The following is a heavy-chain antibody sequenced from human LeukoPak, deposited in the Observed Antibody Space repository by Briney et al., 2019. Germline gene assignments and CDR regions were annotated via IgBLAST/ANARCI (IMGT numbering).Heavy chain of an antibody. V-gene: IGHV1-2*02. J-gene: IGHJ4*02. D-gene: IGHD2-21*02. Sequence: ASVKVSCKASGYXFTGYYIHWVRQAPGQGLEWMGWINPNSGGTNYAQKFQGGVTMTRDTSISTAYMELSRLRSDDTAVYYCARDRDPLAYCGGDCYYLFDYWGQGTLVTVSS. CDR1: GYXFTGYY. CDR3: ARDRDPLAYCGGDCYYLFDY. CDR2: INPNSGGT.